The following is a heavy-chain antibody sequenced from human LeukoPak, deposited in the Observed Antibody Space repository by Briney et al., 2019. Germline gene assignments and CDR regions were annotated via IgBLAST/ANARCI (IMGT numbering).Heavy chain of an antibody. V-gene: IGHV3-21*04. CDR2: ISSSSSYT. J-gene: IGHJ5*02. Sequence: GGSLRLSCAASGFIFSDYSLNWVRQAPGKGLEWVSSISSSSSYTKSADSVKGRFTISRDNSKNTLYLQMNSLRAEDSAVYYCAKDSKAARPNNWFDPWGQGTLVTVSS. CDR1: GFIFSDYS. D-gene: IGHD6-6*01. CDR3: AKDSKAARPNNWFDP.